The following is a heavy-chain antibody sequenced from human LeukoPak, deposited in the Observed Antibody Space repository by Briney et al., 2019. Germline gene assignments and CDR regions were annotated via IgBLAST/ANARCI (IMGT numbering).Heavy chain of an antibody. V-gene: IGHV3-21*01. Sequence: PGGSLRLSCAASGFTFSSYSMNWVRQAPGKGLEWVSSISSSSSYIYYADSVKGRFTISRDNAKNSLYLQMNSLRAEDTAVYYCARGYGDYGRTEANQRGYYGMDVWGQGTTVTVSS. CDR3: ARGYGDYGRTEANQRGYYGMDV. CDR2: ISSSSSYI. D-gene: IGHD4-17*01. J-gene: IGHJ6*02. CDR1: GFTFSSYS.